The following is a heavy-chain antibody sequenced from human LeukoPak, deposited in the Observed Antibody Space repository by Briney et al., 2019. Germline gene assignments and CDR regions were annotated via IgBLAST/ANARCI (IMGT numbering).Heavy chain of an antibody. CDR1: GYTFTDYY. D-gene: IGHD3-22*01. Sequence: ASVKVSCKVSGYTFTDYYMHWVQQAPGKGLEWMGLVDPEDGETIYAEKFQGRVTITADTSTDTAYMELSSLRSEDTAVYYCATAMYYYDSSGYYSSYFDHWGQGTLVTVSS. J-gene: IGHJ4*02. CDR2: VDPEDGET. CDR3: ATAMYYYDSSGYYSSYFDH. V-gene: IGHV1-69-2*01.